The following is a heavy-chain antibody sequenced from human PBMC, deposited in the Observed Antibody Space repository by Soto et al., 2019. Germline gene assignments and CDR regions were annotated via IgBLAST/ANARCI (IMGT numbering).Heavy chain of an antibody. CDR3: ASGSYCWFDP. D-gene: IGHD1-26*01. J-gene: IGHJ5*02. Sequence: QLQLQESGPGLVKPSETLSLTCTVSGGSISSSSYYWGWIRQPPGKGLEWIGSIYYSGSTYYNPTLRSRVTISVYTSKPQFSLKLSSVTAAATAVYYCASGSYCWFDPWGQGTLVTVSS. CDR2: IYYSGST. CDR1: GGSISSSSYY. V-gene: IGHV4-39*01.